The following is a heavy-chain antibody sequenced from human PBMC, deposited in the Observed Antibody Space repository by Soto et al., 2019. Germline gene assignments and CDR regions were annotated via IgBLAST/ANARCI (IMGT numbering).Heavy chain of an antibody. Sequence: EVQLVESGGGLVQPGGSLRLSCAASEFTVSSKYMSWVRQAPGKGLEWVSIIYSGGSTYYADSVKGRFTISRDNSKNTLYLQMNSLRAEDTAVYFCAREQQWLVPFRYFDLWGRGTLVTVSS. CDR2: IYSGGST. CDR1: EFTVSSKY. D-gene: IGHD6-19*01. J-gene: IGHJ2*01. V-gene: IGHV3-66*01. CDR3: AREQQWLVPFRYFDL.